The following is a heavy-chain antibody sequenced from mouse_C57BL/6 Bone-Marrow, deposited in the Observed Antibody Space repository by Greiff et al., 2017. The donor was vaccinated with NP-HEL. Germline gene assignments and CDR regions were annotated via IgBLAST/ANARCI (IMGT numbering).Heavy chain of an antibody. J-gene: IGHJ2*01. D-gene: IGHD2-4*01. CDR3: PRGIYGDYDY. CDR2: ISYDGSN. CDR1: GYSITSGYY. Sequence: EVQLVESGPGLVKPSQSLSLTCSVTGYSITSGYYWNWIRQFPGNKLEWMCYISYDGSNNYNPSLKNRISITRDTTKNQFFLKLNSVTTEDTATYDCPRGIYGDYDYWGQGTTLTVSS. V-gene: IGHV3-6*01.